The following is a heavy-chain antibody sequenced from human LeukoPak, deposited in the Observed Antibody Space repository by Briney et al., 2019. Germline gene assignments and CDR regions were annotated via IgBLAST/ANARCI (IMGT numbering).Heavy chain of an antibody. V-gene: IGHV1-69*05. CDR1: GGTFTSYG. CDR2: IITIIGKA. D-gene: IGHD5-24*01. Sequence: SXKVSCKASGGTFTSYGISWVRQAPGQGLEWMGGIITIIGKANYEQKFQGRVTITTEESTRTAYMQLSILTSEDTALYYCATCRWLQFRVHGYYFDYWGQGTLVTVSS. CDR3: ATCRWLQFRVHGYYFDY. J-gene: IGHJ4*02.